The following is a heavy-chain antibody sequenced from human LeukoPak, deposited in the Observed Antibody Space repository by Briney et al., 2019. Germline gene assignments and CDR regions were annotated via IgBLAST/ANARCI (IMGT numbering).Heavy chain of an antibody. V-gene: IGHV1-46*01. CDR2: INPSGGST. CDR3: ARTSHYVDIAATIPYGIYYFDY. D-gene: IGHD5-12*01. J-gene: IGHJ4*02. CDR1: GYTVTSYY. Sequence: GASVKVSCKASGYTVTSYYMHWVRQAPGQGLEWMGIINPSGGSTSYAQKLQGRATMTTDTSTSTAYMELRSLRSDDTAVYYCARTSHYVDIAATIPYGIYYFDYWGQGTLVTVSS.